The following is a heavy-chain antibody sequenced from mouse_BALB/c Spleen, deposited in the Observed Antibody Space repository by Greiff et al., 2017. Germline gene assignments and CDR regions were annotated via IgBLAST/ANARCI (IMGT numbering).Heavy chain of an antibody. CDR2: IDPANGNT. CDR3: ARGRGYAMDY. J-gene: IGHJ4*01. CDR1: GFNIKDSY. V-gene: IGHV14-3*02. Sequence: VQLQQSGAELVKPGASVKLSCTASGFNIKDSYMHWVKQRPEQGLEWIGRIDPANGNTKYDPKFQGKATITADTSSNTAYLQLSSLTSEDTAVYYCARGRGYAMDYWGQGTSVTVSS.